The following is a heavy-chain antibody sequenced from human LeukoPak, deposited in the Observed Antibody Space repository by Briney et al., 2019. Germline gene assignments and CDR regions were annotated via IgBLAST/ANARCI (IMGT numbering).Heavy chain of an antibody. D-gene: IGHD6-19*01. Sequence: GGSLRLSCAASGLTSGSYWMSRVRHTPGKGLEWVANIKHDGSERNYMESVKGRFTISRDNGKNSLHLQMNNLRAEDTAVYYCAAGSGWSSEYWGQGTLVTVSS. V-gene: IGHV3-7*03. J-gene: IGHJ4*02. CDR1: GLTSGSYW. CDR2: IKHDGSER. CDR3: AAGSGWSSEY.